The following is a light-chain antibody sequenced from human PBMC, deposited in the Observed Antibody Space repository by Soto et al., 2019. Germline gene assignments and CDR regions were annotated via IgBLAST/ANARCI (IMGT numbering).Light chain of an antibody. J-gene: IGLJ1*01. CDR3: AAWDSSLNGYV. V-gene: IGLV1-44*01. CDR2: TNN. Sequence: QAVVTQPPSASGNPGQKVTISCSGSSSSIGRNPVNWYQHLPGTAPKLLISTNNQRPSGVPARFSGSKSGTSASLAISGLQPDDEADYYCAAWDSSLNGYVFGTGTKLTVL. CDR1: SSSIGRNP.